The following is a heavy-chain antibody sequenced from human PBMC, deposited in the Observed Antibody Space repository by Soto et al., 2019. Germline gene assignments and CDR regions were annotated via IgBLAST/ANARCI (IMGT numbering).Heavy chain of an antibody. CDR3: ARDTHWGLGD. J-gene: IGHJ1*01. V-gene: IGHV4-4*02. CDR2: IYHSGST. CDR1: GDSISTDNW. Sequence: QVQLQESGPGLVKPSETLSLTCAVSGDSISTDNWWSWVRQPPGKGLEWIGEIYHSGSTNYNPSLTSRVAISADRSKNQWALRLNSGTAADTAVYFCARDTHWGLGDWGQGILVIVSS. D-gene: IGHD7-27*01.